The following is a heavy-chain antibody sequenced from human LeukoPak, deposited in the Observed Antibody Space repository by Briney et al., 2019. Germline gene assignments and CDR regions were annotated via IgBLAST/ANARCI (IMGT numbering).Heavy chain of an antibody. J-gene: IGHJ4*02. V-gene: IGHV3-48*01. CDR3: ARGALYSSGWDKFDY. D-gene: IGHD6-19*01. Sequence: SVKGRFTISRDNAKNSLYLQMNSLRAEDTAAYYCARGALYSSGWDKFDYWGQGTLVTVSS.